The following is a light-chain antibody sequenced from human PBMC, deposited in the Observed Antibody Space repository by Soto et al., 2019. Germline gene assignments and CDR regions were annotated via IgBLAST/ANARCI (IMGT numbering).Light chain of an antibody. CDR3: QQYSSYPPT. J-gene: IGKJ4*01. CDR2: AAS. Sequence: IQMTQSPSSLSASVGDRVAITCRASQDINSFLAWFQQKPGKASKSLIYAASTLQSRVSSNFSCSRSGTDFTLTITSLQPEDFATYYCQQYSSYPPTFGGGTKVDI. V-gene: IGKV1-16*02. CDR1: QDINSF.